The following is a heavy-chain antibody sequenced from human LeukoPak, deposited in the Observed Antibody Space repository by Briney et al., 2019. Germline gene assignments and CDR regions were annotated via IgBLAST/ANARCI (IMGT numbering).Heavy chain of an antibody. J-gene: IGHJ3*02. D-gene: IGHD3-16*02. CDR2: IYYSGST. CDR3: ARASQDYRPKAFDI. Sequence: SETLSLTCTVSGGSISSSNYYWGWVRQPPGKGLEWIGYIYYSGSTNYNPSLKSRVTISVDTSKNQFSLKLSSVTAADTAVYYCARASQDYRPKAFDIWGQGTMVTVSS. V-gene: IGHV4-61*05. CDR1: GGSISSSNYY.